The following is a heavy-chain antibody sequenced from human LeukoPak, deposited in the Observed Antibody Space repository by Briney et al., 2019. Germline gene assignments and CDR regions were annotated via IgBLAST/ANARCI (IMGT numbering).Heavy chain of an antibody. CDR3: ARYYYGSGNPSWFDP. J-gene: IGHJ5*02. V-gene: IGHV1-69*04. Sequence: WASVKVSCKASGGTFSSYAISWVRQAPGQGLEWMGRIIPILGIANYAQKLQGRVTITADKSTSTAYMELSSLRSEDTAVYYCARYYYGSGNPSWFDPWGQGTLVTASS. CDR1: GGTFSSYA. CDR2: IIPILGIA. D-gene: IGHD3-10*01.